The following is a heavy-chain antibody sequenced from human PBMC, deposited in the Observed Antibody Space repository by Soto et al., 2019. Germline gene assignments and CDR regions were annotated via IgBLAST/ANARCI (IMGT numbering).Heavy chain of an antibody. J-gene: IGHJ6*02. Sequence: QVQLVQSGAEVKKPGSSVKVSCKASGGTFSSYAISWVRQAPGQGLEWMGGIIPIFGTANYAQKFQGRVTITADEYTGTAYMELSSLRAEDTAVYYCARADCSGGSCYSDYYYYYGMDVWGQGTTVTVSS. CDR3: ARADCSGGSCYSDYYYYYGMDV. V-gene: IGHV1-69*01. CDR2: IIPIFGTA. CDR1: GGTFSSYA. D-gene: IGHD2-15*01.